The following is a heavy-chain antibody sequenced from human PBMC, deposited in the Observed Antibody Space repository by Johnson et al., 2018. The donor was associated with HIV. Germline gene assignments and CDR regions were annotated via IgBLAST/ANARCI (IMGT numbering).Heavy chain of an antibody. CDR1: GFTFDDYA. CDR2: ISWNSGSI. J-gene: IGHJ3*02. V-gene: IGHV3-9*01. D-gene: IGHD1-26*01. CDR3: TTDGRYWIVGATRDAFDI. Sequence: VQLVESGGGVVQPGGSLRLSCAASGFTFDDYAMHWVRQAPGKGLEWVSGISWNSGSIGYADSVKGRFTISRDNAKNSLYLQMNSLRAEDTALYYCTTDGRYWIVGATRDAFDIWGQGTMVTVSS.